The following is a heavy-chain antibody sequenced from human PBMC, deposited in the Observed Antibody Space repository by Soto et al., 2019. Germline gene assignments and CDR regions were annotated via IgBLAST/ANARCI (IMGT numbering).Heavy chain of an antibody. CDR2: IYHSGST. J-gene: IGHJ5*02. CDR3: ARGCSGGSCYSADWFDP. CDR1: CGSIISGGYS. Sequence: SETLSLTCAFSCGSIISGGYSWSWIRQPPGKGLEWIGYIYHSGSTYYNPSLKSRVTISVDRSKNQFSLKLSSVTAADTAVYYCARGCSGGSCYSADWFDPWGQGTLVTVSS. D-gene: IGHD2-15*01. V-gene: IGHV4-30-2*01.